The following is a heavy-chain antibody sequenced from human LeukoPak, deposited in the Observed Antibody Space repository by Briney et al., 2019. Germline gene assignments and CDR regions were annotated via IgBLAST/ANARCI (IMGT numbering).Heavy chain of an antibody. CDR1: GFTFSSYA. CDR3: AKDPYSSAWFSRDWFDP. V-gene: IGHV3-23*01. D-gene: IGHD6-13*01. Sequence: GGSLRLSCAASGFTFSSYAMSWVRQAPGKGLEWVSAISGNGGYTYYADSVKGRFTISRDNSKNTLYLQMNSLRAEDTAVYYCAKDPYSSAWFSRDWFDPWGQGTLVTVSS. CDR2: ISGNGGYT. J-gene: IGHJ5*02.